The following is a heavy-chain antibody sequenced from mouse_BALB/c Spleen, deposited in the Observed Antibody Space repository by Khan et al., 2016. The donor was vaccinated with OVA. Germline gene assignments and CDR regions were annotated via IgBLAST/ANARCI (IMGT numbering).Heavy chain of an antibody. J-gene: IGHJ3*01. D-gene: IGHD2-2*01. CDR2: IDPFSGDT. CDR1: GYSFTTYY. V-gene: IGHV1S135*01. Sequence: VQLKQSGPELMKPGASGKISCKASGYSFTTYYIHWVKQSHGKSLEWIGYIDPFSGDTTYNQKFKGMATLTVDKSSSTAYIHLSNLTSEDSAVYYCTRHGYVAWFTYWAKGLWSLSLQ. CDR3: TRHGYVAWFTY.